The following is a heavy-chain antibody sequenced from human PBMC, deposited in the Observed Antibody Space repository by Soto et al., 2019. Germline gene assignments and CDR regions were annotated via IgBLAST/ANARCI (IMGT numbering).Heavy chain of an antibody. CDR3: AKGSPATHYYYYAMDA. V-gene: IGHV3-23*01. CDR1: GXTVSSYA. CDR2: ISGSGGST. J-gene: IGHJ6*02. Sequence: GSLRLAGAASGXTVSSYAMCWVRQAPGKGLELVSSISGSGGSTYCADYVKGRFNISRDNSKNTLYLQMNSLIPEQTALYFCAKGSPATHYYYYAMDAWGQGTTGTVSS.